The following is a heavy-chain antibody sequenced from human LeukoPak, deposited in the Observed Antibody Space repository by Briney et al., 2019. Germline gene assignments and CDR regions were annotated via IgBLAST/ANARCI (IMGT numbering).Heavy chain of an antibody. J-gene: IGHJ4*02. D-gene: IGHD1-26*01. CDR2: ISTDGRTT. V-gene: IGHV3-74*01. CDR3: ARDRGSYWFDY. CDR1: GITFTNYW. Sequence: GGSLRLSCAASGITFTNYWMHWVRQAPGKGLVWVSRISTDGRTTNYADSVKGRFTISRDDAKNTLYLQMNSLRAEDTAVYYCARDRGSYWFDYWGQGTLVTVSS.